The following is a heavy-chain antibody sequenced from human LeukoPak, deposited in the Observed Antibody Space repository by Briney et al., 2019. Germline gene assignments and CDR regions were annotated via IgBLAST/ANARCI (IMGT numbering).Heavy chain of an antibody. CDR2: ISGSYCSP. CDR3: ATITLGDYYYYHGMDV. J-gene: IGHJ6*02. V-gene: IGHV3-23*01. Sequence: TGGPLRLSCGASGFTFSSYAMSWVRQAPGKGLEGVSAISGSYCSPYYAGSVKGRFTIYRDNSKNTLSLQMNSLRAEDTAVYYCATITLGDYYYYHGMDVWGQGTTVTVSS. D-gene: IGHD1-14*01. CDR1: GFTFSSYA.